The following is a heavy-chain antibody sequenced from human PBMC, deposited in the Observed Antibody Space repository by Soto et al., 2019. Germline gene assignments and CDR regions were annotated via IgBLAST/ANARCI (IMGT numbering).Heavy chain of an antibody. CDR3: ARDHSYCSGGRCYSGWFDP. Sequence: PGGSLRLSCAASGFTFSDSYMSWIHQAPGKGLEWVSYISGSSSYTDYADSVKGRFTISRDNAKKSMYLQMDSLRAEDTAVYYCARDHSYCSGGRCYSGWFDPWGQGTLVTVSS. D-gene: IGHD2-15*01. J-gene: IGHJ5*02. CDR1: GFTFSDSY. CDR2: ISGSSSYT. V-gene: IGHV3-11*06.